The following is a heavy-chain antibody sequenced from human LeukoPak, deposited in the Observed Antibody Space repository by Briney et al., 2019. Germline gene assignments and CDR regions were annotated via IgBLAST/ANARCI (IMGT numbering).Heavy chain of an antibody. CDR1: GFTFSDFA. V-gene: IGHV3-23*01. CDR2: ISASGDST. Sequence: GGSLRLSCAASGFTFSDFAMSWARQAPGKGLEWVSGISASGDSTYNADSVRGRFTISRDNSKNTLYLQMNSLRGEDTAVYFCAKDQRTYSYGDFDSWGQGTQVTVSS. D-gene: IGHD5-18*01. J-gene: IGHJ4*02. CDR3: AKDQRTYSYGDFDS.